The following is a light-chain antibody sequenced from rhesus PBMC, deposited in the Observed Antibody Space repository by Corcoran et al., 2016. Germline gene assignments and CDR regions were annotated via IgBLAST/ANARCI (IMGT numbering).Light chain of an antibody. CDR2: KAS. CDR1: ENVNNY. CDR3: QRGYDTPLT. Sequence: DIQMTQSPSSLSASVGVRVTITCWASENVNNYVNLYPQKTGKAPKLLIYKASNLQSGVPSRFSGSGSGTDYTCTISSLQPVEVTTYYCQRGYDTPLTFGGGTKVEVK. J-gene: IGKJ4*01. V-gene: IGKV1-74*01.